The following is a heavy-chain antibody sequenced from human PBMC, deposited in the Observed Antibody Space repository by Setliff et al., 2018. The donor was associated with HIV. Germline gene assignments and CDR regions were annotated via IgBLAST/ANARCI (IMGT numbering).Heavy chain of an antibody. V-gene: IGHV4-39*07. Sequence: GSLRLSCAASGFTFSNYEMNWVRQPPGKGLEWIGSIYYSGGTYCNPSLKSRVPISVDTSKNQFSLKLSSVTAADTAVYYCARDQGYSYGFYAFDIWGQGTMVTVSS. CDR3: ARDQGYSYGFYAFDI. CDR1: GFTFSNYE. D-gene: IGHD5-18*01. CDR2: IYYSGGT. J-gene: IGHJ3*02.